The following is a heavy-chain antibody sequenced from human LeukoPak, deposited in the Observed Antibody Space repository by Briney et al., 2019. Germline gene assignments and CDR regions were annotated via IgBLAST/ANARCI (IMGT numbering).Heavy chain of an antibody. J-gene: IGHJ4*01. V-gene: IGHV1-18*01. CDR2: ISAYNGNT. Sequence: ASVKVSCKASGYTFTSYGISWVRQAPGQGLEWMGWISAYNGNTNYAQKLQGRVTMTTDTSTSTAYMELRSLRSDDTAVYYCARLYGYGSSWPRGDFDYWGQGTLVTVSS. CDR1: GYTFTSYG. D-gene: IGHD6-13*01. CDR3: ARLYGYGSSWPRGDFDY.